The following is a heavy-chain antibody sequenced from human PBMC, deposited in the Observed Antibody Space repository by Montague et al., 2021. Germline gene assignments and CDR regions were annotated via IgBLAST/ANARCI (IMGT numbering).Heavy chain of an antibody. Sequence: SETLSLTCTVSGDSMNTYKWNWIRQPPGKGLEWIGYIYYSGNTNYNPSLKSRVTISVDTSRNQFSLEVSSVTAADTAMYYCAREWSGFNFWGHGPMVTVSS. J-gene: IGHJ3*01. CDR1: GDSMNTYK. D-gene: IGHD1-26*01. CDR3: AREWSGFNF. CDR2: IYYSGNT. V-gene: IGHV4-59*01.